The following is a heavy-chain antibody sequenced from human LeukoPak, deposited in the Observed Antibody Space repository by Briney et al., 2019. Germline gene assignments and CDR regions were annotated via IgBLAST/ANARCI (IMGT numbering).Heavy chain of an antibody. D-gene: IGHD3-10*01. CDR3: ARDVEGPWFGEHLP. J-gene: IGHJ5*02. Sequence: SETLSLTCTVSGVSISSYYWSWIRQPAGKGLEWIGRIYTSGNTNYNPSLKSRVTMSLDTSKNQFSLKLSSVTAADTAVYYCARDVEGPWFGEHLPWGQGTLVTVSS. V-gene: IGHV4-4*07. CDR1: GVSISSYY. CDR2: IYTSGNT.